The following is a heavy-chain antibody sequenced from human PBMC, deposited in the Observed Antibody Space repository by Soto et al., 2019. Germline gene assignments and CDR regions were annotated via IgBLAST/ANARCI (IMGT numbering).Heavy chain of an antibody. J-gene: IGHJ4*02. D-gene: IGHD3-22*01. CDR3: AQRGGSGYYGAFDY. Sequence: GGSLRLSCAASGFTFSTYAMTWVRQAPGKGLEWVSGVSDSGGTTYYADSVKGRFTISRDNSKNTLYLQMNSLRGEDTAVYYCAQRGGSGYYGAFDYWGQGTLVTVSS. CDR1: GFTFSTYA. V-gene: IGHV3-23*01. CDR2: VSDSGGTT.